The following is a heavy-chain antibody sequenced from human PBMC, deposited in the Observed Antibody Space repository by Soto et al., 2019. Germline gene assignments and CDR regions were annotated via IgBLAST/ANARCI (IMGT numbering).Heavy chain of an antibody. CDR2: IYWDDDK. CDR3: VQSRCGGDCLQSYSSHSYYGLDV. D-gene: IGHD2-21*02. Sequence: QITLKESGPTLVKPTQTLTLTCTFSGFSLSTIGVGVGWIRQPPGKALEWLALIYWDDDKRYSPSLKSRLTLTXDXSXNXXVRTMTNMDPVDTATYYCVQSRCGGDCLQSYSSHSYYGLDVWGQGTTVTVSS. V-gene: IGHV2-5*02. J-gene: IGHJ6*02. CDR1: GFSLSTIGVG.